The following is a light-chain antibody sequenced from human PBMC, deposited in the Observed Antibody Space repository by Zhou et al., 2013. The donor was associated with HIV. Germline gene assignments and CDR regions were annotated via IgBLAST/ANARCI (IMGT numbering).Light chain of an antibody. Sequence: DIQMTQSPSTLSAFVGDRVTITCRASQDISRRLAWYQQKPGKAPNLLIYKASSLESGVPSRFSGSGSGTEFTLTITSLQPDDFATYYCQQYDHYPFTFGPGTKVDIK. CDR2: KAS. CDR3: QQYDHYPFT. V-gene: IGKV1-5*03. CDR1: QDISRR. J-gene: IGKJ3*01.